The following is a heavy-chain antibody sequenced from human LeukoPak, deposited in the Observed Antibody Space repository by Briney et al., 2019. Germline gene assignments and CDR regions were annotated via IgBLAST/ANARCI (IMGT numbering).Heavy chain of an antibody. CDR2: INHSGST. Sequence: SETLSPTCAVYGGSFSGYYWSWIRQPPGKGLEWIGEINHSGSTNYNPSLKSRVTISVDTSKNQFSLKLSSVTAADTAVYYCARGPFIYSSGYYRTSFDYWGQGTLVTVSS. CDR1: GGSFSGYY. CDR3: ARGPFIYSSGYYRTSFDY. J-gene: IGHJ4*02. D-gene: IGHD3-22*01. V-gene: IGHV4-34*01.